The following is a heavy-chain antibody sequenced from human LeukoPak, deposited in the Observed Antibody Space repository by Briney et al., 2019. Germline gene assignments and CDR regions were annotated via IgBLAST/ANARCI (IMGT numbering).Heavy chain of an antibody. Sequence: GASVKVPCKASGYTFTSYGISWVRQAPGQGLEWMGWISAYNGNTNYAQKLQGRVTMTTDTSTSTAYMELRSLRSDDTAVYYCARATAGPFWSGYSTGPFDYWGQGTLVTVSS. CDR3: ARATAGPFWSGYSTGPFDY. CDR2: ISAYNGNT. CDR1: GYTFTSYG. D-gene: IGHD3-3*01. J-gene: IGHJ4*02. V-gene: IGHV1-18*01.